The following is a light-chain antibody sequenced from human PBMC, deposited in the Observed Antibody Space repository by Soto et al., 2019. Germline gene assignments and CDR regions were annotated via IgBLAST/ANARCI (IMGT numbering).Light chain of an antibody. CDR3: QQSYSTSMYT. CDR1: QSISIY. CDR2: AAS. V-gene: IGKV1-39*01. Sequence: DIQMTQSPSSLSASVGDRVTITCRASQSISIYLNWYQQKPGKAPKLLIYAASSLQSGVPSRFSGSGSGTDFTLTISSLQPEDFATYYCQQSYSTSMYTFGQGTKVDIK. J-gene: IGKJ2*01.